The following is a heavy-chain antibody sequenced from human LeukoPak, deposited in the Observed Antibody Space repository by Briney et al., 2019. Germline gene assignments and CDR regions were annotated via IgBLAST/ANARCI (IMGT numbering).Heavy chain of an antibody. Sequence: GGSLRLSCAASGFTVSSNYMSWVRQAPGKGLEWVSVIYSGGSTYYADSVKGRFTISRDNARNSLYLQMNSLRAGDTAVYYCARDNYDSSGPYYFDYWGQGTLVTVSS. CDR2: IYSGGST. V-gene: IGHV3-53*01. CDR1: GFTVSSNY. CDR3: ARDNYDSSGPYYFDY. J-gene: IGHJ4*02. D-gene: IGHD3-22*01.